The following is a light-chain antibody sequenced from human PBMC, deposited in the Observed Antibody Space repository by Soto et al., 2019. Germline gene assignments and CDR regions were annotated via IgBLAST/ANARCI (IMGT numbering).Light chain of an antibody. CDR1: QSVSGN. CDR3: HQYNNWPPWT. CDR2: GAS. J-gene: IGKJ1*01. V-gene: IGKV3-15*01. Sequence: EIVMTQSPATLSVSPGERATLSCRASQSVSGNLAWYQQKPGQAPRLLIYGASTRATGIPARFNGSGSGTEFTLTISSLQSEDFAVYYCHQYNNWPPWTFGQGTKVEVK.